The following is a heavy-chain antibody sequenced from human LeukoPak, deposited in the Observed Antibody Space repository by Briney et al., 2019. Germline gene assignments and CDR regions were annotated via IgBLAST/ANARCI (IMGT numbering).Heavy chain of an antibody. CDR3: ARGYCSGGRCYYGTFDY. J-gene: IGHJ4*02. Sequence: GGSLRLSCAASGFTFSDYNIDWGRQAPGKGLEWVSSISSSSSYIYYADSVKGRFTISRDNAKNSLYLQMNSLRAEDTAVYYCARGYCSGGRCYYGTFDYWGQGTLVTVSS. CDR2: ISSSSSYI. CDR1: GFTFSDYN. V-gene: IGHV3-21*01. D-gene: IGHD2-15*01.